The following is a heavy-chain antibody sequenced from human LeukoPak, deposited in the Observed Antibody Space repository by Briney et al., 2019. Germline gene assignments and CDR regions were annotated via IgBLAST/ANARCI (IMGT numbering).Heavy chain of an antibody. CDR3: ARLPAIASPYYYYYGVDV. D-gene: IGHD6-6*01. Sequence: SETLSLTCTASGGSISSYYWSWIRQPPGKGLEWIGYIYYSGSTNYNPSLKSRVTISVDTSKNQFSLKLSSVTAADTAVYYCARLPAIASPYYYYYGVDVWGQGTTVTVSS. CDR2: IYYSGST. J-gene: IGHJ6*02. CDR1: GGSISSYY. V-gene: IGHV4-59*08.